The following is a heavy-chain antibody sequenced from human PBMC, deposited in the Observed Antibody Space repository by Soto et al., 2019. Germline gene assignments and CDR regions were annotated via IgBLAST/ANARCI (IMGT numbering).Heavy chain of an antibody. CDR2: ISAYNGNT. V-gene: IGHV1-18*01. D-gene: IGHD1-26*01. CDR1: GYTFTSYG. J-gene: IGHJ6*02. Sequence: GASVKVSCKASGYTFTSYGISWVRQAPGQGLEWMGWISAYNGNTNYAQKLQGRVTMTTDTSTSTAYMELRSLRSDDTAVYYCARDFRVVGAGRGLYGMDVWGQGTTVTVSS. CDR3: ARDFRVVGAGRGLYGMDV.